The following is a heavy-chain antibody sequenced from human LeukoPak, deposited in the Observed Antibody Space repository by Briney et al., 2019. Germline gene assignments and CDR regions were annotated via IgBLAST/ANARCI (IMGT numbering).Heavy chain of an antibody. Sequence: GGSLRLSCVVSGFNSEDHAMHWVRQAPGKGLEWVSGIYWSSSGTGYADSVKGRFTVSSDSAKNSLYLQMNSLRPEDTALYYCVKDMNPGGADVWGQGTTVTVSS. CDR2: IYWSSSGT. J-gene: IGHJ6*02. V-gene: IGHV3-9*02. CDR1: GFNSEDHA. D-gene: IGHD3-10*01. CDR3: VKDMNPGGADV.